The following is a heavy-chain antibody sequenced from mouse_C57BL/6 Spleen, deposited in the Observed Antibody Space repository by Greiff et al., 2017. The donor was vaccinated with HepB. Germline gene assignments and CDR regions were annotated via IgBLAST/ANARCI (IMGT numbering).Heavy chain of an antibody. CDR2: IYPGDGDT. CDR3: ARSPRSNYYAMDY. Sequence: VKLQESGPELVKPGASVKISCKASGYAFSSSWMNWVKQRPGKGLEWIRRIYPGDGDTNYNGKFKGKATLTADKSSSTAYMQLSSLTSEDSAVYFCARSPRSNYYAMDYWGQGTSVTVSS. J-gene: IGHJ4*01. CDR1: GYAFSSSW. V-gene: IGHV1-82*01.